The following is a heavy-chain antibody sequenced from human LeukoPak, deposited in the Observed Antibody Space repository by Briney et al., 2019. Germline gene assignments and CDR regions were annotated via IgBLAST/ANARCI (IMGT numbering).Heavy chain of an antibody. CDR1: GIPFSDYY. CDR2: ISASSSYT. J-gene: IGHJ3*02. V-gene: IGHV3-11*06. Sequence: GGSLRLSCVVSGIPFSDYYMNWIRLAPGKGLEWISYISASSSYTDYADSVKGRFTISRDNAKNSLYLQMNSLRDEDTAVYYCARWAAVRALDIWGRGTMVTVSS. D-gene: IGHD3-10*01. CDR3: ARWAAVRALDI.